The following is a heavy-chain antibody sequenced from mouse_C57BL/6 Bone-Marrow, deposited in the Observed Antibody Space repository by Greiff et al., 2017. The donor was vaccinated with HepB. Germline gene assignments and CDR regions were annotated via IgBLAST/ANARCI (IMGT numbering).Heavy chain of an antibody. CDR3: ARDRIEYDRYWYFDV. V-gene: IGHV3-5*01. CDR2: IYYSGTI. J-gene: IGHJ1*03. Sequence: EVKLQESGPGLVKPSQTVFLTCTVTGISITTGNYRWSWIRQFPGNKLEWIGYIYYSGTITYNPSLTSRTTITRDTPKNQFFLEMNSLTAEDTATYYCARDRIEYDRYWYFDVWGTGTTVTVSS. CDR1: GISITTGNYR. D-gene: IGHD2-4*01.